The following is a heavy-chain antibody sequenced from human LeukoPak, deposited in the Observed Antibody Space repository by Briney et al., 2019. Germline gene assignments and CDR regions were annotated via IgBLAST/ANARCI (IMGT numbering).Heavy chain of an antibody. CDR3: ARAWDWNKEWAY. V-gene: IGHV4-34*01. CDR2: INHSGST. Sequence: SETLSLTCAVYGGSFSGYYWSWIRQPPGKGLEWIGEINHSGSTNYNPSLKSRVTISVDTSKNQFSLKLSSVTAADTAVYYCARAWDWNKEWAYWGQGTLVTVSS. J-gene: IGHJ4*02. D-gene: IGHD1/OR15-1a*01. CDR1: GGSFSGYY.